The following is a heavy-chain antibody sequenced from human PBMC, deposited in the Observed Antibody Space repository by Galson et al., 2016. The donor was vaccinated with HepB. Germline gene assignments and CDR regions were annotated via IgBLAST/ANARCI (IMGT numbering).Heavy chain of an antibody. V-gene: IGHV3-21*01. CDR3: ARDPHYYHSIGYYYPEAFDI. CDR2: IPSDSTYM. J-gene: IGHJ3*02. Sequence: SLRLSCAASGFIFSSYSMSWVRQAPGKGLEWVSSIPSDSTYMYYADSVKGRYTISRDNAKNSLYLRMHFLRDEDTAVYYCARDPHYYHSIGYYYPEAFDIWGQGTMVTVSS. D-gene: IGHD3-22*01. CDR1: GFIFSSYS.